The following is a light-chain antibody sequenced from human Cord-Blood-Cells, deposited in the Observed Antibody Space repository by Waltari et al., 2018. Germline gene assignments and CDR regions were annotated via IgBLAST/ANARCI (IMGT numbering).Light chain of an antibody. CDR1: QSISSW. CDR3: QQDNSYWT. V-gene: IGKV1-5*01. CDR2: DAS. J-gene: IGKJ1*01. Sequence: DIQMTQSPSTLSASVGDRVTITCRASQSISSWLAWYQQKPGKAPKLLIYDASRLESGVPSMFSGSGSGTEFTLTISSLQPDDFATYYCQQDNSYWTFGQGTKVEIK.